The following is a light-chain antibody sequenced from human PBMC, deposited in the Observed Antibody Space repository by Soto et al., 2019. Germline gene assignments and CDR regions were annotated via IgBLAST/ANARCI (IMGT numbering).Light chain of an antibody. V-gene: IGKV1-9*01. Sequence: DIQLTQSPSFLSAAVGDRVTITCRASQGISSYLAWYQQKPGKAPKLLIYVASTLQSGVPSRFSGSGSGTEFTLSISSLQPEDFATYYCQQDNNYPLTFGGGTKVEIK. CDR1: QGISSY. CDR2: VAS. CDR3: QQDNNYPLT. J-gene: IGKJ4*01.